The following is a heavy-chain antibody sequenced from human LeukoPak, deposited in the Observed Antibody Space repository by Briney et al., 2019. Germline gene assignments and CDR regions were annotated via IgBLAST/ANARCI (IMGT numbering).Heavy chain of an antibody. Sequence: PGGSLRLSCAGSGFTFTDSAMAWVRQAPGKGLEWVSAISTSGGDTIYTGSVKDRFTISRDNSKNTLYLQMNSLRAEDTAIYYCAKGGNCAPLDYWGQGTLVTVSS. V-gene: IGHV3-23*01. D-gene: IGHD1-7*01. CDR1: GFTFTDSA. J-gene: IGHJ4*02. CDR3: AKGGNCAPLDY. CDR2: ISTSGGDT.